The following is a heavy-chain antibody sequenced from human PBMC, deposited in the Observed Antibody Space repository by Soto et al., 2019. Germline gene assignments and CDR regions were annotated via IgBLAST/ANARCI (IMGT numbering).Heavy chain of an antibody. V-gene: IGHV1-18*01. Sequence: QVQRVQSGVEVKKPGASMKISCRTSGYTFTNYAINWVRQAPGQGLEWVAWISTQSGTTKYGQRLQGRVTVTTDTSTSTAYMELMNMRSDDTALYYCARGGYKDSWGQGTLVTVSS. CDR1: GYTFTNYA. CDR3: ARGGYKDS. CDR2: ISTQSGTT. D-gene: IGHD5-12*01. J-gene: IGHJ4*02.